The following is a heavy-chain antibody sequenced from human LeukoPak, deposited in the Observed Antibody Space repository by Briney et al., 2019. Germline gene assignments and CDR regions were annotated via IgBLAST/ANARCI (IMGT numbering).Heavy chain of an antibody. J-gene: IGHJ4*02. V-gene: IGHV1-8*01. CDR3: ARAIRNQLLSDF. D-gene: IGHD2-2*01. CDR2: MNPISHNT. Sequence: ASVKVSCKSSGYIFSCYDFIWVRQAAGQGLEWMGWMNPISHNTGYAQKFRGRVTMTADSSISTAYMELTSLISEDTAVYYCARAIRNQLLSDFWGPGSLVTVSS. CDR1: GYIFSCYD.